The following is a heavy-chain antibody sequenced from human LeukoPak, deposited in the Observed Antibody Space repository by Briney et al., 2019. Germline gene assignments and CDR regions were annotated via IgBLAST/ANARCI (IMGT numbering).Heavy chain of an antibody. V-gene: IGHV3-30-3*01. CDR3: ARDKLRYSYGLDGMDV. Sequence: GGSLRLSCAASGFTFSSYAMHWVRQAPGKGLEWVAVISYDGSNKYYADSVKGRFTISRDNSKNTLYLQMNSLRAEDTAVYYCARDKLRYSYGLDGMDVWGQGTTVTVSS. D-gene: IGHD5-18*01. CDR1: GFTFSSYA. CDR2: ISYDGSNK. J-gene: IGHJ6*02.